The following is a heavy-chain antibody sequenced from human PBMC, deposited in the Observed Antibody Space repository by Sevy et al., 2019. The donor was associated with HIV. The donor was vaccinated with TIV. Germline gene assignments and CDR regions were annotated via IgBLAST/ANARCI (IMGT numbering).Heavy chain of an antibody. Sequence: GGSLRLSCEASGFTFSKYSMSWVRQAPGKGLEWVSTFSFGCGRINYAYSVKGRFTSSRDDSKNKLYLAMNSLGAEDTAVEYCSREGCTKPHDYWGQGTLVTVSS. V-gene: IGHV3-23*01. CDR3: SREGCTKPHDY. D-gene: IGHD2-8*01. CDR1: GFTFSKYS. J-gene: IGHJ4*02. CDR2: FSFGCGRI.